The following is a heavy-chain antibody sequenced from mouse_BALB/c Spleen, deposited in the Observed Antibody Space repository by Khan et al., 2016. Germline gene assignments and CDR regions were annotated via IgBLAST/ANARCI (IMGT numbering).Heavy chain of an antibody. D-gene: IGHD2-4*01. CDR1: GYSITSDYA. CDR3: ARRDDYDRGFDY. CDR2: ISYSGST. Sequence: VQLKQSGPGLVKPSQSLSLTCTVTGYSITSDYAWNWIRQFPGNKLEWMGYISYSGSTSYNPSLKSRISITRDTSKNQFFLQLNSVTTEDTATDYCARRDDYDRGFDYWGQGTTLTGSS. V-gene: IGHV3-2*02. J-gene: IGHJ2*01.